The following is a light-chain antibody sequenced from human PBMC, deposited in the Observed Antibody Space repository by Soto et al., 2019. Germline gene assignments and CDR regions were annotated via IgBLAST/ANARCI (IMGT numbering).Light chain of an antibody. V-gene: IGLV1-44*01. J-gene: IGLJ1*01. Sequence: QPVLTQPPSASGTPGQRVTISCSGSSSNIGSNNVNWYQQLPGTAPKLLIYSNAQRPSGVPDRFSGSRSGTSASLAISGLQSEDEADYYCAAWDDSLNEYVFGTGTKLTVL. CDR3: AAWDDSLNEYV. CDR2: SNA. CDR1: SSNIGSNN.